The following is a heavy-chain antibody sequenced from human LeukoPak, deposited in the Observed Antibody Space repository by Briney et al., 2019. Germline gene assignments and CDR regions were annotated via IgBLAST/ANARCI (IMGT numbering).Heavy chain of an antibody. V-gene: IGHV4-31*03. CDR2: MEYSVST. J-gene: IGHJ5*02. D-gene: IGHD2-21*01. CDR3: VTYRPGDINWFDP. CDR1: GASIRTANYY. Sequence: PSYTLSLTCTCSGASIRTANYYWICIRQYPGPSLEWFGYMEYSVSTRYNPSLKSRVVISADTSKNQFSLNLRSVTAADSAIYYCVTYRPGDINWFDPWGQGILVTVSS.